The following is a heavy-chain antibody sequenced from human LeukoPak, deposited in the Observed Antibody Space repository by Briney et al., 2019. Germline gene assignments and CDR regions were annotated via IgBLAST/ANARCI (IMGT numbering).Heavy chain of an antibody. Sequence: GGSLRLSCAASGFTFSSYAMSWVRQAPGKGLEWVSVISGSGGSTYYADSVKGRFTISRDNSKNTLYLQMNSLRAEDTAVYYCAKGVVGATFAFDIWGQGTMVTVSS. J-gene: IGHJ3*02. V-gene: IGHV3-23*01. CDR3: AKGVVGATFAFDI. CDR2: ISGSGGST. D-gene: IGHD1-26*01. CDR1: GFTFSSYA.